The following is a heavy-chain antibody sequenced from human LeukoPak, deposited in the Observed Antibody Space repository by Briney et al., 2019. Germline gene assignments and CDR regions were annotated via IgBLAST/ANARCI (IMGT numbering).Heavy chain of an antibody. CDR2: ISAYNGNT. V-gene: IGHV1-18*01. J-gene: IGHJ4*02. D-gene: IGHD2-2*01. CDR1: GYTFTSYG. CDR3: ARGHIVVVPAALDY. Sequence: GASVKVSCKASGYTFTSYGISWVRQAPGQGLEWMGWISAYNGNTNYAQKLQGRVTMTTDTSTSPGYMELRSLRSDDTAVYYCARGHIVVVPAALDYWGQGTLVTVSS.